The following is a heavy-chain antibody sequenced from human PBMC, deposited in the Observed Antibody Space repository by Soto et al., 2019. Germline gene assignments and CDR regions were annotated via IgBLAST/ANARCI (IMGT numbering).Heavy chain of an antibody. CDR2: INPNSGGT. V-gene: IGHV1-2*04. Sequence: ASVKVSCKASGYTFTGYYMHWVRQAPGQGLEWMGWINPNSGGTNYAQKFQGWVTMTRDTSISTAYMELSRLRSDDTAVYYCARGVRGYCSGGSCYPYAFDIGGQGTMVTVSS. D-gene: IGHD2-15*01. CDR3: ARGVRGYCSGGSCYPYAFDI. J-gene: IGHJ3*02. CDR1: GYTFTGYY.